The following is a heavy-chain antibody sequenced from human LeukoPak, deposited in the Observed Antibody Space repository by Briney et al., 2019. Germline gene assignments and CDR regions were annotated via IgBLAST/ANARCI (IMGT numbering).Heavy chain of an antibody. J-gene: IGHJ6*03. V-gene: IGHV3-21*01. CDR1: GFTFSNYN. Sequence: GGSLRLSCAASGFTFSNYNMNWVRHAPGKGLEWVSSITSSSSYIYYADSVKGRFTLSRDTAKNSLYLQMNSLRAEGTAVYYCARDPYSGSYSAYYYYYMDVWGKGTTVTVSS. CDR3: ARDPYSGSYSAYYYYYMDV. D-gene: IGHD1-26*01. CDR2: ITSSSSYI.